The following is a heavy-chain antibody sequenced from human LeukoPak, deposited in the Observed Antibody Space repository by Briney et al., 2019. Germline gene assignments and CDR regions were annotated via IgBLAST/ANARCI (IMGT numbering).Heavy chain of an antibody. CDR3: ARYSPGRYCSSTSCYGTYYFDY. Sequence: GGSLRLSCAASGFTFSSYWMHCVRQAPGKGLVWVSRINSDGSSTSYADSVKGRFTISRDNAKNTLYLQMNSLRAEDTAVYYCARYSPGRYCSSTSCYGTYYFDYWGQGTLVTVSS. D-gene: IGHD2-2*01. V-gene: IGHV3-74*01. J-gene: IGHJ4*02. CDR2: INSDGSST. CDR1: GFTFSSYW.